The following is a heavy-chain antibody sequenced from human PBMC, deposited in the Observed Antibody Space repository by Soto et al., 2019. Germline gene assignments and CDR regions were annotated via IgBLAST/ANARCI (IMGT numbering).Heavy chain of an antibody. V-gene: IGHV1-69*02. CDR1: GGTFSSYT. D-gene: IGHD3-16*02. CDR2: IIPILGIA. Sequence: ASVKVSCKASGGTFSSYTISWVRRVPGQGLEWMGRIIPILGIANYAQKFQGRVTITADKSTSTAYMELSSLRSEDTAVYYCATDLGGKFGGVIAGYMDVGGKGPRVTFPS. J-gene: IGHJ6*03. CDR3: ATDLGGKFGGVIAGYMDV.